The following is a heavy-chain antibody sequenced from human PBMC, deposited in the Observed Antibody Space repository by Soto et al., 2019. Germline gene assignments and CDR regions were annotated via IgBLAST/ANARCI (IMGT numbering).Heavy chain of an antibody. CDR2: ISGSGGST. V-gene: IGHV3-23*01. Sequence: GGSLRLSCAASGFTFSSYAMSWVRQAPGKGLEWVSAISGSGGSTYYADSVKGRFTISRDNSKNTLYLQMNSLRAEDTAVYYCANGDGSWHFFDYWGQGTLVTVSS. J-gene: IGHJ4*02. CDR1: GFTFSSYA. D-gene: IGHD6-13*01. CDR3: ANGDGSWHFFDY.